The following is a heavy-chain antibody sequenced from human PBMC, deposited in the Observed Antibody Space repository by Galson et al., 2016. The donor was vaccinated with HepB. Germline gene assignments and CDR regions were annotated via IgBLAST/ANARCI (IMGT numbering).Heavy chain of an antibody. V-gene: IGHV3-74*01. Sequence: SLRLSCAASGITFSDSYMTWIRQAPGRGLDWVSRINNDGSSSTYADSVKGRFTISRDNAKNTLYLQMNSLRAEDTTVYYCVRDMYGSYFAFDIWGQGTMVTVSS. D-gene: IGHD1-26*01. CDR1: GITFSDSY. J-gene: IGHJ3*02. CDR2: INNDGSSS. CDR3: VRDMYGSYFAFDI.